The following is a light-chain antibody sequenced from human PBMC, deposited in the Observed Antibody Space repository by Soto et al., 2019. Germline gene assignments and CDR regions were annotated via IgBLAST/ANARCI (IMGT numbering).Light chain of an antibody. CDR3: QQYQSYPIT. V-gene: IGKV1-39*01. J-gene: IGKJ5*01. CDR1: QSISSY. CDR2: AAS. Sequence: GDRVTVTCRASQSISSYLNWYQQKPGKAPKLLIYAASSLQSGVPSKFSGSGSGTHFTLTISSLQPEDFATYYCQQYQSYPITFGQGARLEIK.